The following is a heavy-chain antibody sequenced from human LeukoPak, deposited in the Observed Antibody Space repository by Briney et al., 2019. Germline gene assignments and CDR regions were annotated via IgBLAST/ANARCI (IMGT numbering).Heavy chain of an antibody. CDR1: GFSISSGYF. CDR3: AREADSGYDPSFDY. CDR2: IYHSGST. J-gene: IGHJ4*02. V-gene: IGHV4-38-2*02. Sequence: PSETLSLTCAVSGFSISSGYFWAWIRQPPGKGLEWIGSIYHSGSTYYNPSLKSRVTISVDTSKNQFSLKLSSVTAADTAVYYCAREADSGYDPSFDYWGQGTLVTVSS. D-gene: IGHD5-12*01.